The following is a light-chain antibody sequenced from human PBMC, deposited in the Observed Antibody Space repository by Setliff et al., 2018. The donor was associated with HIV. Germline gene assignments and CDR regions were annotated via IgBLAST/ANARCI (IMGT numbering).Light chain of an antibody. J-gene: IGLJ1*01. Sequence: QSALTQPPSVSGAPGQRVTISCTGSSSNIGAGYDVHWYQQLPGTAPKLLVFVNKRRPSGVPDRFSGSKSGTSAFLAITGLQADDEADYYCQSYDRSLSGYVFGTGTKVTV. CDR3: QSYDRSLSGYV. V-gene: IGLV1-40*01. CDR2: VNK. CDR1: SSNIGAGYD.